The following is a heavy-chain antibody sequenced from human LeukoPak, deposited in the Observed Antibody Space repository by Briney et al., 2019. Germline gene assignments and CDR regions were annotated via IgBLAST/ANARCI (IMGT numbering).Heavy chain of an antibody. Sequence: GGSLRLSCAASGFTFSSYSMNWVRQAPGKGLEWVSGIAWNSGNTGFADSVKGRFAISRDNAENSLYLQMNSLRAEDTALYYCAKDMNSYGSGSSYNPWGPFDSWGQGTLVTVSS. CDR2: IAWNSGNT. CDR1: GFTFSSYS. V-gene: IGHV3-9*01. J-gene: IGHJ4*02. CDR3: AKDMNSYGSGSSYNPWGPFDS. D-gene: IGHD3-10*01.